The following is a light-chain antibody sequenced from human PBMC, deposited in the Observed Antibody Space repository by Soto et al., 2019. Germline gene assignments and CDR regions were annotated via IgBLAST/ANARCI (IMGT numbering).Light chain of an antibody. CDR1: QSVSDRY. J-gene: IGKJ3*01. V-gene: IGKV3-20*01. Sequence: EIVLTQSPGTLSLSPGERATLSCRASQSVSDRYLAWYQQKPGQAPRLLIYASNRATGIPDRFSGSGSGTDFPLTISRLEPEDFAEYYCQHYGTSALFGPGTKVEIK. CDR3: QHYGTSAL. CDR2: AS.